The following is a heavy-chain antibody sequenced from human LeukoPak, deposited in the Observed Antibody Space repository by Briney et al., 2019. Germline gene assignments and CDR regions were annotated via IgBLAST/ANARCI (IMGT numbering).Heavy chain of an antibody. CDR1: GYSFTSYW. V-gene: IGHV5-51*01. Sequence: GESLKISCKGSGYSFTSYWIGWVRQMPGKGLEWMGIIYPGDSDTGYSPSFQGQVTISADKSISTAYLQWSSLKASDTAMYYCARGDCGSTRCYGPSGWFDPWGQGTLVTVSS. D-gene: IGHD2-2*01. CDR2: IYPGDSDT. CDR3: ARGDCGSTRCYGPSGWFDP. J-gene: IGHJ5*02.